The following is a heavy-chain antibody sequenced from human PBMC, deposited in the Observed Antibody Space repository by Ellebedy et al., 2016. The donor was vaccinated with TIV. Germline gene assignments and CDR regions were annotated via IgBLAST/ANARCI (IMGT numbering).Heavy chain of an antibody. CDR1: GYTFTRYG. J-gene: IGHJ6*03. V-gene: IGHV1-18*01. D-gene: IGHD2-2*01. Sequence: ASVKVSCXASGYTFTRYGIRWVRQAPGQGLGWMGWISTNNGETKYVEKFQGRVTMTRDTSTNTTFMELRSLRPDDTAVYYCARDWALFVSAGIPFYYYYMDVWGKGTTVTVSS. CDR3: ARDWALFVSAGIPFYYYYMDV. CDR2: ISTNNGET.